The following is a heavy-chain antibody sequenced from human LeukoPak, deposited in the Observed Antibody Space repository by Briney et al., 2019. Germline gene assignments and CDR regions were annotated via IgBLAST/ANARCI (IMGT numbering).Heavy chain of an antibody. J-gene: IGHJ4*02. Sequence: ASVKVSCKASGYTFTIYGISWVRQAPGQGLEWMGWISAYNGNTNYAQKLQGRVTMTTDTSTSTAYMELRSLRSDDTAVYYCARFSQTVVTASEWGQGTLVTVSS. V-gene: IGHV1-18*01. CDR2: ISAYNGNT. D-gene: IGHD4-23*01. CDR1: GYTFTIYG. CDR3: ARFSQTVVTASE.